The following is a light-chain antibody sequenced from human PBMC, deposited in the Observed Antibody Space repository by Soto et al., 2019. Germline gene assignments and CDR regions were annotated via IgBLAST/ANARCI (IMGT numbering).Light chain of an antibody. CDR3: QQYGSSPLT. CDR1: QSVRSSY. J-gene: IGKJ4*01. CDR2: GAS. V-gene: IGKV3-20*01. Sequence: EIVLTQSPGTLSLSPGARATLSCRASQSVRSSYLAWYQQKPGQAPRLLIYGASSMATGIPDRFSGSGSGTDFPLPISRLEPEDFAVYYCQQYGSSPLTFGGGTKVEIK.